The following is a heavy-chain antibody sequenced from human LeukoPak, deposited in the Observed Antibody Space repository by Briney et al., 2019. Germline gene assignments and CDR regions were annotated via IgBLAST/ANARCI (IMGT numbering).Heavy chain of an antibody. CDR1: GFTVSGNY. Sequence: PGGSLRLSCAASGFTVSGNYMSWVRQAPGRGLQWVSVIYSGGGTYYADSVKGRFTISRDNSKNTLYLQMNGLRAEDTAVYYCARAVVVPAASPTDYYYYGMDVWGQGTTVTVSS. V-gene: IGHV3-53*01. CDR3: ARAVVVPAASPTDYYYYGMDV. D-gene: IGHD2-2*01. CDR2: IYSGGGT. J-gene: IGHJ6*02.